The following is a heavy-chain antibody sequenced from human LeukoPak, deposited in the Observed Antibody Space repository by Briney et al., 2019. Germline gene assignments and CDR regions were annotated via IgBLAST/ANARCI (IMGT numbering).Heavy chain of an antibody. J-gene: IGHJ4*02. CDR2: IYTSGST. CDR1: GGSISSGTYH. D-gene: IGHD6-6*01. CDR3: ARGGEQLALTYFDY. Sequence: PSETLSLTCTVSGGSISSGTYHWHWIRQPAGKGLEWIGRIYTSGSTNYNPSLKSRVTISVDTSKNQFSLNLNSVTATDTAVYYCARGGEQLALTYFDYWGQGTLVTVSS. V-gene: IGHV4-61*02.